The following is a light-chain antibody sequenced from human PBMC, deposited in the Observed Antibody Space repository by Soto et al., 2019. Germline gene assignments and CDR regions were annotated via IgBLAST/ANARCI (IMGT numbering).Light chain of an antibody. CDR3: QHYSGYPLT. CDR2: KAS. Sequence: DIQMTQSPSTLSASVGDRVTIACRASQSTSRYLAWYQQQPGKAPKLLIYKASSLESGVPSRFSGSGSGTEFTLTISSLQPDDFATYYCQHYSGYPLTFGGGTQVEIK. V-gene: IGKV1-5*03. J-gene: IGKJ4*01. CDR1: QSTSRY.